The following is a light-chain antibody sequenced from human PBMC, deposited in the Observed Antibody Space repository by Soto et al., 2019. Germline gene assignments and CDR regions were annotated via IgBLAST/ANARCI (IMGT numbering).Light chain of an antibody. CDR2: GAS. J-gene: IGKJ5*01. CDR1: QSVANSY. Sequence: EIVLTQSPGTQSLSPGERATLSCRASQSVANSYLAWYQQKPGQAPRLLIYGASSRATGIPDRFSGSGSGTDFTLTISRLESEDFAVYYCQQYGTLITFGQRTRLEIK. CDR3: QQYGTLIT. V-gene: IGKV3-20*01.